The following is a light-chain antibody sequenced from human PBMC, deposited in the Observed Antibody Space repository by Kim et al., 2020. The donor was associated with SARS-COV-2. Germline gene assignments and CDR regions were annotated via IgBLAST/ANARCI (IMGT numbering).Light chain of an antibody. CDR3: QVWDSSSDHWV. J-gene: IGLJ3*02. V-gene: IGLV3-21*04. CDR2: YDS. Sequence: AQGKTARMTCGGNNIGSKSVHWYQQKPGQAPVLVIYYDSDRPSGIPERFSGSNSGNTATLTISRVEAGDEADYYCQVWDSSSDHWVFGGGTQLTVL. CDR1: NIGSKS.